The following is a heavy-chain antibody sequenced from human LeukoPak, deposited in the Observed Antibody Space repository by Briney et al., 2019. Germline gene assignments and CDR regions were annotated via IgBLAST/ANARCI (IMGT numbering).Heavy chain of an antibody. Sequence: PSDTLSLTCTVSGGSFSSGSYYWSWIRQPPGKGLEWIGYIYYSGSTNYNPSLKSRVTISVDTSKNQFSLKLSSVTAADTAVYYCARQTPGYYYYGMDVWGQGTTVTVSS. J-gene: IGHJ6*02. CDR3: ARQTPGYYYYGMDV. V-gene: IGHV4-61*01. CDR1: GGSFSSGSYY. CDR2: IYYSGST.